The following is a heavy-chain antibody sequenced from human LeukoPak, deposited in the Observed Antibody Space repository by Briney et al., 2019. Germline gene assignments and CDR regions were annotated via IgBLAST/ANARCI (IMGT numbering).Heavy chain of an antibody. J-gene: IGHJ4*02. V-gene: IGHV3-30*18. CDR2: ISYDGSNK. CDR1: GFXFSSYG. CDR3: AKDGPTGFDY. D-gene: IGHD3/OR15-3a*01. Sequence: PGRSLRLSCAASGFXFSSYGMHWVRQAPGKGLEWVAVISYDGSNKYYADSVKGRFTISRDNSKNTLYLQMNSLRAEDTAVYYCAKDGPTGFDYWGQGTLVTVSS.